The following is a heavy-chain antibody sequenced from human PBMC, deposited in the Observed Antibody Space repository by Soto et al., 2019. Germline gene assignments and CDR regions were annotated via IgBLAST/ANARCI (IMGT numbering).Heavy chain of an antibody. J-gene: IGHJ4*02. Sequence: EVQLVESGGGLVQPGRSLRLSCAASGFTFDDYAMHWVRQAPGKGLEWVSGISWNSGSIGYADSVKGRFTISRDNAKNSLYLQMNSQRADDTALYYCAKGNYYDSTGYFDYWGQGTLVTVSS. D-gene: IGHD3-22*01. CDR2: ISWNSGSI. CDR3: AKGNYYDSTGYFDY. CDR1: GFTFDDYA. V-gene: IGHV3-9*01.